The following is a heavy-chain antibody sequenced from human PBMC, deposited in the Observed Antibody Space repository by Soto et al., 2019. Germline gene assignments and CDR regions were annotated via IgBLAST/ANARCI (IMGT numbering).Heavy chain of an antibody. Sequence: GGSLRLSCAASVFTFSSYGMHWVRQAPGKGLEWVAVISYDGSNKYYADSVKGRFTISRDNSKNTLYLQMNSLRAEDTAVYYCAKALTTRLFYYYYGMDVWGQGTTVTVSS. V-gene: IGHV3-30*18. D-gene: IGHD4-4*01. CDR1: VFTFSSYG. CDR2: ISYDGSNK. CDR3: AKALTTRLFYYYYGMDV. J-gene: IGHJ6*02.